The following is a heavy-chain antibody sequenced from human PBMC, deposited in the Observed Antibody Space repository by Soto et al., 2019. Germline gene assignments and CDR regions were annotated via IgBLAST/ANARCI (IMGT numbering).Heavy chain of an antibody. V-gene: IGHV4-59*01. CDR1: AGSITTSY. J-gene: IGHJ5*02. Sequence: SETLSLTCTVSAGSITTSYWSWIRQPLGKALEWIGYISYRGSTNYNPSLKSRLTISIDTSKSQISLKLTSMTTADTAVYYCASAGIVGREVNTWFDPWGQGTLVTVSS. D-gene: IGHD3-22*01. CDR3: ASAGIVGREVNTWFDP. CDR2: ISYRGST.